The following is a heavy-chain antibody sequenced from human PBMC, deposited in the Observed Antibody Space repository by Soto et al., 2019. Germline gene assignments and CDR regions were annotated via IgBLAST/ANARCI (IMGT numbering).Heavy chain of an antibody. Sequence: ASVKVSCKASGYTFTSYAMHWVRQAPGQRLEWMGWINAGNGNTKYSQKFQGRVTITRDTSASTAYMELSSLRSEDTAVYYCARPRGIVGATHFDDWGQGTLVTVSS. CDR3: ARPRGIVGATHFDD. CDR1: GYTFTSYA. J-gene: IGHJ4*02. CDR2: INAGNGNT. D-gene: IGHD1-26*01. V-gene: IGHV1-3*01.